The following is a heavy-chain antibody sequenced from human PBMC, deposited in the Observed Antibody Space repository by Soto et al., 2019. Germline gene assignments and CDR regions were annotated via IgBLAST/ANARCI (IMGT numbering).Heavy chain of an antibody. Sequence: ASVKVSCKASGYTFTSYDINWVRQATGQGLEWMGWMNPNSGNTGYAQKFQGRVTMTRNTSISTAYMELSRLRSEDTAVYYCASLRGDCSGGGCSYAFDIWGQGTMVTVS. CDR2: MNPNSGNT. V-gene: IGHV1-8*01. D-gene: IGHD2-15*01. CDR3: ASLRGDCSGGGCSYAFDI. J-gene: IGHJ3*02. CDR1: GYTFTSYD.